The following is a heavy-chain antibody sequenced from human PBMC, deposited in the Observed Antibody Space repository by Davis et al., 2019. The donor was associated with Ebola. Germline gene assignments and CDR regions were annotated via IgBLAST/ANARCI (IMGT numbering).Heavy chain of an antibody. CDR1: GDSISTYY. CDR2: IYYSGGT. D-gene: IGHD3-10*01. V-gene: IGHV4-59*12. CDR3: ARGELLDI. J-gene: IGHJ3*02. Sequence: SETLSLTCTVSGDSISTYYWSWIRQPPGKGLEWIGYIYYSGGTNYNPSLKSRVTISLGTSKNQFSLKLSSVTAADTADYYCARGELLDIWGQGTMVTVSS.